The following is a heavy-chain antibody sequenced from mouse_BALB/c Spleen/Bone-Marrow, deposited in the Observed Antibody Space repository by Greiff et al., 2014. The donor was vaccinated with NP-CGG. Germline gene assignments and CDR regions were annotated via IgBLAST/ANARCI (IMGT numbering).Heavy chain of an antibody. J-gene: IGHJ1*01. CDR2: IWAGGST. Sequence: QVQLKESGPGLVAPSQSLSITCTVSGFSLTSYGVHWVRQPPGKGLEWLGVIWAGGSTNYDSALMSRLSISKDNSKSQVFLKMNSLQTDDTAMYYCARVYLWYFDVWGAGTTVTVSS. V-gene: IGHV2-9*02. D-gene: IGHD2-3*01. CDR3: ARVYLWYFDV. CDR1: GFSLTSYG.